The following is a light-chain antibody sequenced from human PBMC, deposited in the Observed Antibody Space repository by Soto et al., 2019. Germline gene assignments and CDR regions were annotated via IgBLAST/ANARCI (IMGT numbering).Light chain of an antibody. CDR1: QSVSSN. CDR2: DAS. J-gene: IGKJ5*01. Sequence: EIVMTHSPATLSVSPGEIATLSCRASQSVSSNLAWYQQKPGQAPRLLIYDASNRATGIPARFSGSGSGTDFTLTISSLEPEDFAVYYCQQGDTFGQGTRLEIK. V-gene: IGKV3-11*01. CDR3: QQGDT.